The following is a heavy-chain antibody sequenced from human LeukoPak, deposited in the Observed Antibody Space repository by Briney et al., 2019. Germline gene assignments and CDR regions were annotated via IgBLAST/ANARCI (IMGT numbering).Heavy chain of an antibody. CDR2: IYPGDSDT. Sequence: GESLKISCKGSGYSFTSYWIGWVRQMPGKGLEWMGIIYPGDSDTRYSPSFQGQVTISADKSISTAYLQWSSLKASDTAMYYCARVRYCSSTSCYRVNAFDIWGQGTMVTVSS. CDR3: ARVRYCSSTSCYRVNAFDI. V-gene: IGHV5-51*01. J-gene: IGHJ3*02. CDR1: GYSFTSYW. D-gene: IGHD2-2*01.